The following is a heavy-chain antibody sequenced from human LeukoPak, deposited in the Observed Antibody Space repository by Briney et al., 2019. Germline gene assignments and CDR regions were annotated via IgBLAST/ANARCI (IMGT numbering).Heavy chain of an antibody. J-gene: IGHJ3*02. Sequence: GRSLRLSCAASGFTLADHPLSWVRQAPGKGLEWVSFVASKIHGGPTEYAASVKGRFTMSRDDSRSIAYLQMNSLKTEDTAVYYCTRDFTHILRAFDIWGQGTMVTVSS. D-gene: IGHD2-21*01. CDR3: TRDFTHILRAFDI. CDR1: GFTLADHP. V-gene: IGHV3-49*04. CDR2: VASKIHGGPT.